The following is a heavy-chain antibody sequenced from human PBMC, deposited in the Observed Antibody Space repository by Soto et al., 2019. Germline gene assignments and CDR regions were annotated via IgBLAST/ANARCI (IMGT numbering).Heavy chain of an antibody. D-gene: IGHD4-17*01. J-gene: IGHJ4*02. V-gene: IGHV4-34*01. CDR2: INHSGST. CDR3: ARQGSYGDYDDY. Sequence: PSETLSLTCAVYGGSFSGYYWSWIRQPPGKGLEWIGEINHSGSTNYNPSLKSRVTISVDTSKNQFSLKLSSVTAADTAVYYCARQGSYGDYDDYWGQGTLVTVSS. CDR1: GGSFSGYY.